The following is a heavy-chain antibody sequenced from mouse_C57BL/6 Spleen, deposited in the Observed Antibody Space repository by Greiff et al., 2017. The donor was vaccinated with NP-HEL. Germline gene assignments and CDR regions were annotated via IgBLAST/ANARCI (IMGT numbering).Heavy chain of an antibody. CDR2: IRNKANGYTT. J-gene: IGHJ2*01. V-gene: IGHV7-3*01. D-gene: IGHD4-1*01. CDR1: GFTFTDYH. Sequence: EVKLVESGGGLVQPGGSLSLSCAASGFTFTDYHMSWVRQPPGKALEWLGFIRNKANGYTTEYSASVKGRFTISRDNSQSILYLQMNALRAEDSATYYCARSPGYYFDYWGQGTTLTVSS. CDR3: ARSPGYYFDY.